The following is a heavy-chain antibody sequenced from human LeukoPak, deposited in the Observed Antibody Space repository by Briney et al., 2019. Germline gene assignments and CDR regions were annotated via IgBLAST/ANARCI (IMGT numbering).Heavy chain of an antibody. CDR1: GGSMTLYY. V-gene: IGHV4-59*01. J-gene: IGHJ2*01. D-gene: IGHD3-22*01. CDR2: TYYTGST. Sequence: SETLSLTCTVSGGSMTLYYWSWIRQPPGKGLEWIGYTYYTGSTNYNPSLQSRLTISVDSSKTQFSLRLSSVTAADTAVYYCARHYFDSSGHYWYFDLWGRGTLVTVSS. CDR3: ARHYFDSSGHYWYFDL.